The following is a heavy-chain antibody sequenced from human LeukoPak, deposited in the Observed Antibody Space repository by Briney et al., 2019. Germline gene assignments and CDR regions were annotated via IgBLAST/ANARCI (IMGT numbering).Heavy chain of an antibody. J-gene: IGHJ1*01. CDR2: VYYTGST. CDR1: GGSISSYY. D-gene: IGHD2/OR15-2a*01. CDR3: ARNAGKYYRYFQH. V-gene: IGHV4-59*01. Sequence: PSETLSLTCTVSGGSISSYYWSWIRQPPGRGLEWIGCVYYTGSTNYNPSLKSRVNITIDTSKNQFSLTLTSVTAADTAMYYCARNAGKYYRYFQHWGQGTVVSVSS.